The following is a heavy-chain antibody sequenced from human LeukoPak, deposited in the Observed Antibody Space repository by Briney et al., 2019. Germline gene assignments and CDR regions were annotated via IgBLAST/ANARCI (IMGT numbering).Heavy chain of an antibody. CDR1: GFTLSGYW. Sequence: GGSLRLSCAASGFTLSGYWMHWVRQAPGEGLVLVSRIDPDGTTTNYADSVKGRFTTSRDNTKNTLYLQMNSLRAEDTALYYCTRVQAGRAGLMDVWGRGTTVTVSS. J-gene: IGHJ6*02. CDR3: TRVQAGRAGLMDV. V-gene: IGHV3-74*01. D-gene: IGHD6-13*01. CDR2: IDPDGTTT.